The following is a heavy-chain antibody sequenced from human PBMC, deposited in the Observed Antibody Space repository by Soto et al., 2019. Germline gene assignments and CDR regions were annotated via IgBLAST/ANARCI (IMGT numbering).Heavy chain of an antibody. J-gene: IGHJ4*02. V-gene: IGHV1-2*02. CDR3: ARGPGYDILTGYYPFDY. D-gene: IGHD3-9*01. CDR1: GYTFTGYY. Sequence: ASVKVSCKASGYTFTGYYMHWVRQAPGQGLEWMGWINPNSGGTNYAQKFQGRVTMTRDTSISTAYMELSRLRSDDTAVYYCARGPGYDILTGYYPFDYWGQGTLVTV. CDR2: INPNSGGT.